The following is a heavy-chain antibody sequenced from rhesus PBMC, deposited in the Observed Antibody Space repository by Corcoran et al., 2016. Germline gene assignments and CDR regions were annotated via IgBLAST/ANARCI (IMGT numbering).Heavy chain of an antibody. V-gene: IGHV4-73*01. D-gene: IGHD2-39*02. CDR3: AREPSGGAYSEDGGFDF. CDR2: LAGKLTRT. CDR1: GCSISGNSY. Sequence: QVELHQWGEGLVKPSETLSLTCVVYGCSISGNSYWSWIRQAPGKGLGWSGNLAGKLTRTTYTPSLKMRVIVSKDTSRNQFSLDRRLVVAADTAIYFCAREPSGGAYSEDGGFDFWGQGLRVTVSS. J-gene: IGHJ3*01.